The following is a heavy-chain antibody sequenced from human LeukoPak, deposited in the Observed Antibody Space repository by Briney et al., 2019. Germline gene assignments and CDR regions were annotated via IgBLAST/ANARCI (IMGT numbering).Heavy chain of an antibody. D-gene: IGHD5-18*01. CDR1: GFTFSSYW. V-gene: IGHV3-7*03. CDR2: IKQDGSEK. J-gene: IGHJ4*02. Sequence: TGGSLRLSCAASGFTFSSYWMSWVRQAPGKGLEWVANIKQDGSEKYYVDSVKGRFTISRDNAKNSLYLQMNSLRAEDTAVYYCARDGYSYGQYYFHYWGQGTLVTVSS. CDR3: ARDGYSYGQYYFHY.